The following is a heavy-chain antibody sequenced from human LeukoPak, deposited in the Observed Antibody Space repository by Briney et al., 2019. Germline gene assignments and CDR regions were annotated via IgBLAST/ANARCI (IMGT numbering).Heavy chain of an antibody. J-gene: IGHJ5*02. Sequence: GGSLRLSCAASGFTFSDYSMSWVRQAPGKGLEWVSFISSSSSQIYYADSVKGRFTISRDNSKNTLYLQMNSLRAEDTAVYYCAKDQSKSGRFDPWGQGTLVTVSS. CDR2: ISSSSSQI. V-gene: IGHV3-21*04. CDR1: GFTFSDYS. CDR3: AKDQSKSGRFDP. D-gene: IGHD3-3*01.